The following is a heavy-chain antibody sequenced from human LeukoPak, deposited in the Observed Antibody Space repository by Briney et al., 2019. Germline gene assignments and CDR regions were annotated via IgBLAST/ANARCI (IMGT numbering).Heavy chain of an antibody. CDR2: IYPGDSYT. CDR3: ARPRVAEGYYYYFDY. CDR1: GYSFTSYW. V-gene: IGHV5-51*01. Sequence: GESLKISCKGSGYSFTSYWIAWVRQMPGKGLEWMGIIYPGDSYTTYSPSFQGQVTISADKSISTAYLQWRSLKASDTAMYYCARPRVAEGYYYYFDYWGQGTLVTVSS. J-gene: IGHJ4*01. D-gene: IGHD3-22*01.